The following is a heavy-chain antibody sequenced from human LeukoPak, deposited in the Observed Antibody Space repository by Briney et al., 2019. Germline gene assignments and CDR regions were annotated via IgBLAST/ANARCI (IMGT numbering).Heavy chain of an antibody. V-gene: IGHV4-61*02. J-gene: IGHJ4*02. CDR3: ARSPGRGATGDY. CDR2: IYTSGST. Sequence: SETLSLTCTVSGGSISSGSYYWSWIRQPAGKGLEWIGRIYTSGSTNYNPSLKSRVTVSVDTSKNQFSLELSSVTAADTAVHYCARSPGRGATGDYWGQGTLVTVSS. CDR1: GGSISSGSYY. D-gene: IGHD1-26*01.